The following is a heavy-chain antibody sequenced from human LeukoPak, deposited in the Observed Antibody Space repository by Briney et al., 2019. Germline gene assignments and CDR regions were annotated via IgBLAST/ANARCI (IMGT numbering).Heavy chain of an antibody. CDR3: ANIRLGSHPATDY. CDR1: GGSIRSYY. V-gene: IGHV4-59*08. CDR2: VYYSAIT. J-gene: IGHJ4*02. Sequence: SETLSRTCTGSGGSIRSYYWSWIRQPPGKGLEWIGYVYYSAITNYNPSLNSRVTMSVDTSKSQFSLILNSVTAADTAVYYCANIRLGSHPATDYWGQGTLVTVSS. D-gene: IGHD7-27*01.